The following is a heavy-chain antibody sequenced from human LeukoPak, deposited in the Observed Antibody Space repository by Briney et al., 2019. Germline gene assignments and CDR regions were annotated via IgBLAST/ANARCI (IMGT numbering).Heavy chain of an antibody. J-gene: IGHJ6*03. D-gene: IGHD4-17*01. CDR2: MNWNGGST. CDR3: ARGAYGAASDYYYYMDV. V-gene: IGHV3-20*04. Sequence: GGSLRLSCAASGFTFDDYGMSWVRQAPGKGLEWVSGMNWNGGSTGYADSVKGRFTISRDNAKNSLYLQMNSLRAEDTALYCCARGAYGAASDYYYYMDVWGKGTTVTVSS. CDR1: GFTFDDYG.